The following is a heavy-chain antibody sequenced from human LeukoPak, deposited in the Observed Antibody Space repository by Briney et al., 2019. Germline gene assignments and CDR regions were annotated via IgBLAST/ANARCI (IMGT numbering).Heavy chain of an antibody. J-gene: IGHJ4*02. V-gene: IGHV3-30*02. CDR1: GFTFSSYG. CDR3: AKCYWQWLVPDY. D-gene: IGHD6-19*01. Sequence: GGSLRLSCAAPGFTFSSYGMHWVRQAPGKGLEWVAFIRYDGSNKYYADSVKGRFTISRDNSKNTLYLQMNSLRAEDTAVYYCAKCYWQWLVPDYWGQGTLVTVSS. CDR2: IRYDGSNK.